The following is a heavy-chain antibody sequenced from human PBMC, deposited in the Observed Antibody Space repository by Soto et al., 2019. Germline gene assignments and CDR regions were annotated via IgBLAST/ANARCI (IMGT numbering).Heavy chain of an antibody. D-gene: IGHD2-2*01. CDR3: ARAPRDQLLKNWFDP. J-gene: IGHJ5*02. V-gene: IGHV3-11*01. CDR1: GFTFSDYY. Sequence: GGSLRLSCAASGFTFSDYYMSWIRQAPGKGLEWVSYISSSGSTIYYADSVKGRFTISRDNAKNSLYLQMNSLRAEDTAVYYCARAPRDQLLKNWFDPWGQGTLVTVSS. CDR2: ISSSGSTI.